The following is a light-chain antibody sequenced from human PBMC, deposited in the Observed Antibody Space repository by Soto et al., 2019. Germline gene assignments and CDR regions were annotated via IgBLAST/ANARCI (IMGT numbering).Light chain of an antibody. CDR1: QSVSSNN. J-gene: IGKJ3*01. CDR3: QQYGRSPFT. V-gene: IGKV3-20*01. CDR2: GAS. Sequence: EIVLTQSPGPLSLSPGERATLSCRASQSVSSNNLAWYQQRPGQAPRVVIYGASTMATGIPERFSGSGSGTDFTLTISRLEPEDCAVYYCQQYGRSPFTFGPGTKVDIK.